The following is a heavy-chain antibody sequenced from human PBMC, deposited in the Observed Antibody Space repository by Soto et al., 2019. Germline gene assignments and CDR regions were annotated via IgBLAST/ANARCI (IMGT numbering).Heavy chain of an antibody. CDR2: ISSNGGST. CDR3: ARLIAAPTYYYYYYGMDV. Sequence: PGGSLRLSCAASGFTFDDYAMYWVRQVPGKGLEWVSGISSNGGSTYYANSVKGRFTISRDNSKNTLYLQMGSLRAEDMAVYYCARLIAAPTYYYYYYGMDVWGQGTTVTVSS. D-gene: IGHD6-13*01. V-gene: IGHV3-64*01. CDR1: GFTFDDYA. J-gene: IGHJ6*02.